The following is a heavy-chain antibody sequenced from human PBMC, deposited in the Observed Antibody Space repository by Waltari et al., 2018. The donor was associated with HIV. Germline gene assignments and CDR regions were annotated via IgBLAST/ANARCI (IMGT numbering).Heavy chain of an antibody. CDR1: GFTFEDYP. CDR2: ISWNSGSI. CDR3: AKGTAEYYGSGRLGV. Sequence: EVQLVESGGGLVQPGRSLRTSCGASGFTFEDYPMHWVRQAPGKGLEWVSGISWNSGSIGYADSVKGRFTISRDNAKNSLYLQMNSLRAEDTALYYCAKGTAEYYGSGRLGVWGQGTTVTVSS. V-gene: IGHV3-9*01. D-gene: IGHD3-10*01. J-gene: IGHJ6*02.